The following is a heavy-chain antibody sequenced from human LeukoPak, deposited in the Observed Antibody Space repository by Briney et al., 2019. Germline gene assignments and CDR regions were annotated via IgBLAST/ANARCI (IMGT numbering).Heavy chain of an antibody. CDR1: GGSISSGGYY. CDR3: ARAGIGSGYYHYFDY. D-gene: IGHD3-22*01. J-gene: IGHJ4*02. V-gene: IGHV4-31*03. CDR2: IYYSGST. Sequence: SQTLSLTCTVSGGSISSGGYYWSWIRQHPGKGLEWIGYIYYSGSTYYNPSLKSRVTISVDTSKNQFSLKLSSVTAADTAVYYCARAGIGSGYYHYFDYWGQGTLVTVSS.